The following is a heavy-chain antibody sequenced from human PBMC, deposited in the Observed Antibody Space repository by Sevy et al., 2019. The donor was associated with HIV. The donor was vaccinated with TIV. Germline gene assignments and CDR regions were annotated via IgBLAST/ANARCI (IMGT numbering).Heavy chain of an antibody. V-gene: IGHV3-30-3*01. CDR2: ISYDGSNK. CDR3: AREGYCSGGTCYSDKNWFDP. D-gene: IGHD2-15*01. J-gene: IGHJ5*02. Sequence: GSLRLSCTASGFTFSSYTMHWVRQAPSKGLEWVAVISYDGSNKYYADSVKGRFTISRDNSNNTLHLQMNSLRAEDTALYYCAREGYCSGGTCYSDKNWFDPWGQGTLVTVSS. CDR1: GFTFSSYT.